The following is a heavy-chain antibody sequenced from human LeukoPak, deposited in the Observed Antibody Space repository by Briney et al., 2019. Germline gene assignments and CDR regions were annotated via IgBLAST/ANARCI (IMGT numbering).Heavy chain of an antibody. CDR1: GGSISSSSYS. CDR2: IYYSGST. D-gene: IGHD3-22*01. Sequence: SETLSLTCTVSGGSISSSSYSWGWIRQPPGKGLEWIGSIYYSGSTYYNPSLKSRVTISVDTSKNQFSLKLSSVTAADTAVYYCARHTLGAYYDSSGYFSTPSRFDYWGQGTLVTVSS. V-gene: IGHV4-39*01. J-gene: IGHJ4*02. CDR3: ARHTLGAYYDSSGYFSTPSRFDY.